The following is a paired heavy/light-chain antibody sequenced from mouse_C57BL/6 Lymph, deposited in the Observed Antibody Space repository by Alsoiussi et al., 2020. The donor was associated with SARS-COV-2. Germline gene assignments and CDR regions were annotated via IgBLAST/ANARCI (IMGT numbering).Light chain of an antibody. V-gene: IGKV14-111*01. CDR3: LQSDEFPYT. J-gene: IGKJ2*01. Sequence: DIKMTQSPSSMYASLGERVTITCKASQDINSYLSWFQQKPGKSPKTLIYRANRLVDGVPSRFSGSGSGQDYSLTISSLEYEDMGIYYCLQSDEFPYTFGGGTKLEIK. CDR2: RAN. CDR1: QDINSY.
Heavy chain of an antibody. V-gene: IGHV1-75*01. CDR1: GYTFTDYY. CDR2: IFPGSGST. Sequence: QVQLQQSGPELVKPGASVKISCKASGYTFTDYYINWVKQRPGQGLEWIGWIFPGSGSTYYNEKFKGKATLTVDKSSSTAYMLLSSLTSEDSAVYFCAGDYFDYWGQGTTLTVSS. CDR3: AGDYFDY. J-gene: IGHJ2*01.